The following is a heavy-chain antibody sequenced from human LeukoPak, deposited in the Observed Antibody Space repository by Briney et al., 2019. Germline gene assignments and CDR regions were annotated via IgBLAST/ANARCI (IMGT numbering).Heavy chain of an antibody. CDR2: IKQDGSEI. CDR1: GFTFNNYW. V-gene: IGHV3-7*01. CDR3: VSFYETD. J-gene: IGHJ4*02. D-gene: IGHD2/OR15-2a*01. Sequence: PGGSLRLSCAASGFTFNNYWMSWVRQAPGKGLEWVANIKQDGSEIYYVDSVKGRFTISRDNTKNSVYLQMNNLRAEDTAVYYCVSFYETDWGRGTLVTVSS.